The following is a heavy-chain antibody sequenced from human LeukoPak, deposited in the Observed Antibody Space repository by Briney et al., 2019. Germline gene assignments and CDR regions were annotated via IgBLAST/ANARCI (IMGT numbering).Heavy chain of an antibody. Sequence: SVKVSCKASGGTFSSYAISWVRQAPGQGLEWMGGIIPIFGTANYAQKLQGRVTMTTDTSTSTAYMELRSLRSDDTAVYYCARGYCSGGSCYGSGGAFDIWGQGTMVTVSS. CDR3: ARGYCSGGSCYGSGGAFDI. CDR2: IIPIFGTA. CDR1: GGTFSSYA. J-gene: IGHJ3*02. V-gene: IGHV1-69*05. D-gene: IGHD2-15*01.